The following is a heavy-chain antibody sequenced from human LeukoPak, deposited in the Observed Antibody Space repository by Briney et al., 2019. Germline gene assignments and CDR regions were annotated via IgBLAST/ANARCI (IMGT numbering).Heavy chain of an antibody. V-gene: IGHV3-48*04. CDR1: GFTFSSYS. Sequence: GGSLRLSCAASGFTFSSYSMNWVRQAPGKGLEWVSYISSSGTTIYYADSVKGRFTISRDNAKNSLYLQMSSLRAEDTAVYYCARDQGGSGPDWFDPWGQGTLVTVSS. CDR3: ARDQGGSGPDWFDP. J-gene: IGHJ5*02. D-gene: IGHD3-10*01. CDR2: ISSSGTTI.